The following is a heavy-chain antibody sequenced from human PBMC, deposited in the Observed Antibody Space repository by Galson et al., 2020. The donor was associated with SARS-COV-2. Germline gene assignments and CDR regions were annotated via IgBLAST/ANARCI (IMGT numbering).Heavy chain of an antibody. Sequence: GGSLRLSCEASGFTFSTYAIHWVRQAPGKGLEWVAVISDDGTNKYYADSVKGRFTISRDNSKNTLYLQMNNLRPEDTAVYYCARVAVEWELVGHCDYWGQGTLVTVSS. D-gene: IGHD1-26*01. V-gene: IGHV3-30*04. CDR3: ARVAVEWELVGHCDY. CDR2: ISDDGTNK. J-gene: IGHJ4*02. CDR1: GFTFSTYA.